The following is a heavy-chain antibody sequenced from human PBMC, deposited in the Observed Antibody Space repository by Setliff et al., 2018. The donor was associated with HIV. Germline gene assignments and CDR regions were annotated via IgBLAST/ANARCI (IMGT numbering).Heavy chain of an antibody. CDR2: INTGNGST. Sequence: ASVKVSCKASGYIFTNYAMQWVRQAPGQGLGWMGWINTGNGSTKYSQKFQGRVTISRDTFASTAYMYLSSLRSEDTAVYYCARPDSRWYARGRDPLYGMDVWGQGTTVT. V-gene: IGHV1-3*04. J-gene: IGHJ6*02. CDR1: GYIFTNYA. CDR3: ARPDSRWYARGRDPLYGMDV. D-gene: IGHD6-13*01.